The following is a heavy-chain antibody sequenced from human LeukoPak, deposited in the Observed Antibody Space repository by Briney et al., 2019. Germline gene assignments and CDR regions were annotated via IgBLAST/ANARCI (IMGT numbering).Heavy chain of an antibody. CDR2: INPSGGNT. J-gene: IGHJ4*02. CDR1: GYTFTSYY. CDR3: ARFDQVSETAGGY. D-gene: IGHD2-2*01. Sequence: ASVKVSCKASGYTFTSYYMHWVRQAPGQGLEWMGIINPSGGNTSYAQKFQGRVTMTRDTSISTAYMELSRLRSDDTAVYYCARFDQVSETAGGYWGQGTLVTVSS. V-gene: IGHV1-46*01.